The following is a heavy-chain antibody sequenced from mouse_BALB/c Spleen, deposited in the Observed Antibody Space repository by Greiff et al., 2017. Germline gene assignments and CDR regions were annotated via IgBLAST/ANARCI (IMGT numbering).Heavy chain of an antibody. CDR2: ISSGGGST. CDR1: GFAFSSYD. J-gene: IGHJ4*01. Sequence: EVQLVESGGGLVKPGGSLKLSCAASGFAFSSYDMSWVRQTPEKRLEWVAYISSGGGSTYYPDTVKGRFTISRDNAKNTLYLQMSSLKSEDTAMYYCARGLLRAYAMDYWGQGTSVTVSS. CDR3: ARGLLRAYAMDY. V-gene: IGHV5-12-1*01. D-gene: IGHD1-1*01.